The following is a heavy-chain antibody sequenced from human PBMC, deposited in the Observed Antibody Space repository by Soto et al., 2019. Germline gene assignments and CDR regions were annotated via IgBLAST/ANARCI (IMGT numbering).Heavy chain of an antibody. CDR2: INAGNGNT. V-gene: IGHV1-3*01. CDR3: ARGGTYYYGSGNVHGD. CDR1: GYTFTSYA. Sequence: ASVKVSCKASGYTFTSYAMHWVRQAPGQRLEWMGWINAGNGNTKYSQKFQGRVTITRDTSASTAYMELSSLRSEDTAVYYCARGGTYYYGSGNVHGDWGQGTLVTAPQ. J-gene: IGHJ4*02. D-gene: IGHD3-10*01.